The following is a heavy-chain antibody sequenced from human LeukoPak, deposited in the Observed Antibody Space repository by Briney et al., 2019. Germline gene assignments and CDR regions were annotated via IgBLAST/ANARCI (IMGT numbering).Heavy chain of an antibody. CDR3: ARGSHGWYVPFDY. CDR2: IYYRGGT. D-gene: IGHD6-19*01. V-gene: IGHV4-59*12. CDR1: GGSISSYY. J-gene: IGHJ4*02. Sequence: SETLFLTCTVSGGSISSYYWSWIRQSPGKELEWIGYIYYRGGTNYNPSLKSRVTISVDKSKNQFSLKLSSVTAADTAVYYCARGSHGWYVPFDYWGQGTLVTVSS.